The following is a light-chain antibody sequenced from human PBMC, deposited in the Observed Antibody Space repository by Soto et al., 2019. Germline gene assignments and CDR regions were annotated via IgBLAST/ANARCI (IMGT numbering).Light chain of an antibody. CDR3: HQSYNTRPM. V-gene: IGKV1-39*01. CDR2: AAS. CDR1: RNIINY. Sequence: DIQMTQSPSSLSASVGDRATITCRAGRNIINYLNWYQQKPGKAPNLLIFAASNLQGGVPSRFSGGGSGTDFTLTISSLQPEDSATYYCHQSYNTRPMFGQGTKVE. J-gene: IGKJ1*01.